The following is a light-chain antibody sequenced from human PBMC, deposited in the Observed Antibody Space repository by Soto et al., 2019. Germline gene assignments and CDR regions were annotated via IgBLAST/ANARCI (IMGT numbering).Light chain of an antibody. V-gene: IGLV2-14*01. CDR2: DVT. J-gene: IGLJ1*01. Sequence: QSALTQPASVSGSPGQSITISCTGTGNDVGGYNYVSWYQQHPGKAPKLMIYDVTNRPSEVFHRFSGSQSGNTASLTISRNQAEDEADYYVSSFTSSTTRVFRAGTKLTVL. CDR3: SSFTSSTTRV. CDR1: GNDVGGYNY.